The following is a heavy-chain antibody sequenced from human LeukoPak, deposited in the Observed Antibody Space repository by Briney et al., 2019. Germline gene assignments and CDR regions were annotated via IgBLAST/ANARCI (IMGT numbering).Heavy chain of an antibody. Sequence: PGGSLRVSCAVSGFTVYNNFMHWVRQVPGNGLQWVSLIYSNGDTRYAGSVKGRFTISRDKSTNTLYLQMNGLRAEDTAFYYCATRSVSAPTWGQGILVTVSS. CDR3: ATRSVSAPT. J-gene: IGHJ5*02. V-gene: IGHV3-53*01. CDR1: GFTVYNNF. CDR2: IYSNGDT. D-gene: IGHD6-19*01.